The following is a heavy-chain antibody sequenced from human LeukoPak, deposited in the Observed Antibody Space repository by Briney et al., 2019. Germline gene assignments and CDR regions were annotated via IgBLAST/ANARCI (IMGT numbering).Heavy chain of an antibody. J-gene: IGHJ3*02. CDR3: ARVYYDFWSGYYGDAFDI. Sequence: SETLSLTCTVSGGSISSYYWSWIRQPPGRGLEWIGYIYYSGSTNYNPSLKSRVTISVDTSKNQFSLKLSSVTAADTAVYYCARVYYDFWSGYYGDAFDIWGQGTMVTVSS. D-gene: IGHD3-3*01. V-gene: IGHV4-59*01. CDR1: GGSISSYY. CDR2: IYYSGST.